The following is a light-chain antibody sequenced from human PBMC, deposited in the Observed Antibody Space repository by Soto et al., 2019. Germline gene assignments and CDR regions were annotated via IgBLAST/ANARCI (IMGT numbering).Light chain of an antibody. CDR2: HAS. Sequence: DIQMTQSPSTLSASVGDRVTITCRASQSLSSRLAWYQQKPGKAPNLLIYHASSLESGVPSRFSGSGSGTEFTLTISSLQPDDFATYYCQQYNTFALPFGGGTKVEIK. CDR3: QQYNTFALP. V-gene: IGKV1-5*01. J-gene: IGKJ4*01. CDR1: QSLSSR.